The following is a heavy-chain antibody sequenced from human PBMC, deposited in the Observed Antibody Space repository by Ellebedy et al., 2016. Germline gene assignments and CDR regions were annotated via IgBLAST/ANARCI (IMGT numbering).Heavy chain of an antibody. CDR1: GCSISSSSYY. Sequence: SETLSLXXTVSGCSISSSSYYWGWIRQPPGKGLEWIGSIYYSGSTYYNPSLKSRVTISVNTSKNQFSLKLSSVTAADTAVYYCAREWLEPGDYWGQGTLVTVSS. J-gene: IGHJ4*02. D-gene: IGHD1-1*01. CDR2: IYYSGST. V-gene: IGHV4-39*07. CDR3: AREWLEPGDY.